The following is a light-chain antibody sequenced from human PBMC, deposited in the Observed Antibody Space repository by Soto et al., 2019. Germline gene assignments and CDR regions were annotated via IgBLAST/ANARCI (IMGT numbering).Light chain of an antibody. CDR1: QTISSW. CDR2: AAS. CDR3: KQLRMYPST. V-gene: IGKV1-5*01. Sequence: DIQMTQSPSTLSGSVGDRVAITCRASQTISSWLAWYQQKPGEAHKLLIYAASTLYGGVQSRFSGSGSGTDFALTITSLQAEDFATYYCKQLRMYPSTFGGGTKVDIK. J-gene: IGKJ4*01.